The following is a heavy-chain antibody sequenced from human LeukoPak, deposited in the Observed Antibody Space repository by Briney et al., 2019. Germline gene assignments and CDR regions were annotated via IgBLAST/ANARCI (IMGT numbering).Heavy chain of an antibody. CDR2: ICWKSNSV. D-gene: IGHD3-10*01. J-gene: IGHJ6*03. Sequence: GRSLRLSCVASVFSLDDHVMHGVRQAPGKGLEWVSFICWKSNSVAYADSVRGRFTISRDNAKNSVYLQMNSLRAEDTALYYCARDNRSGRYSYYYMDVWGIGTTVTVSS. CDR1: VFSLDDHV. CDR3: ARDNRSGRYSYYYMDV. V-gene: IGHV3-9*01.